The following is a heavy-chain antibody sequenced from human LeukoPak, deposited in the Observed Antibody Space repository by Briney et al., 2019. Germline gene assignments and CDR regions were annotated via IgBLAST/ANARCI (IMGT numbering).Heavy chain of an antibody. CDR2: IYYSGST. J-gene: IGHJ4*02. CDR3: ARGVAGSYSDY. Sequence: SETLSLTCTVSGGSISSSSYYWGWIRQPPGKGLEWIGSIYYSGSTYYNPSLKSRVTISVDTSKNQFSLKLSSVTAADTAVYYCARGVAGSYSDYWGQGTLVTVSS. D-gene: IGHD6-19*01. V-gene: IGHV4-39*01. CDR1: GGSISSSSYY.